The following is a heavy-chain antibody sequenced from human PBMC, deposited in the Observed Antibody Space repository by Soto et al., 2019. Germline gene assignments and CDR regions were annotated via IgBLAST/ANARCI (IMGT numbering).Heavy chain of an antibody. CDR2: IYCSGST. D-gene: IGHD2-2*01. Sequence: PSETLSLTCSVSGGSISSGDYYWNWIRQPPGKGLEWIGHIYCSGSTYYNPSLKSRVTISVDTSKNQFSLKLSSVTAADTAVYYCARGDIVLVPAAMLFDYWGQGTLVTVSS. CDR1: GGSISSGDYY. V-gene: IGHV4-30-4*01. J-gene: IGHJ4*02. CDR3: ARGDIVLVPAAMLFDY.